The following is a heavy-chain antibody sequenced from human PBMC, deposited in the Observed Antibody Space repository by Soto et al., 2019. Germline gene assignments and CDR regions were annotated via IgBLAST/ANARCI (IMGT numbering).Heavy chain of an antibody. Sequence: GXSVKVSCEASGYTFTSYYMQWGRQAPVQGIEWMGIINPSGGSTSYAQKFQGRVTMTRDTSTSTVYMELSSLRSEDTAVYYCARWVQDIVVVPAAISGMDVWGQGTTVTVSS. CDR1: GYTFTSYY. J-gene: IGHJ6*02. V-gene: IGHV1-46*01. CDR3: ARWVQDIVVVPAAISGMDV. D-gene: IGHD2-2*02. CDR2: INPSGGST.